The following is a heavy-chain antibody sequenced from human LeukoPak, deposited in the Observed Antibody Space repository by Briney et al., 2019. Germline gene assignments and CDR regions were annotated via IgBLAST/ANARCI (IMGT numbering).Heavy chain of an antibody. V-gene: IGHV4-34*01. CDR3: ASRGYCSGGSCYYFDY. J-gene: IGHJ4*02. CDR2: INHSGST. Sequence: SETLPLTCAVYGGTFSGYYWSWIRQPPGKGLEWIGEINHSGSTNYNPSLKSRVTISVDTSKNQFSLKLSSVTAADTAVYYCASRGYCSGGSCYYFDYWGQGTLVTVSS. CDR1: GGTFSGYY. D-gene: IGHD2-15*01.